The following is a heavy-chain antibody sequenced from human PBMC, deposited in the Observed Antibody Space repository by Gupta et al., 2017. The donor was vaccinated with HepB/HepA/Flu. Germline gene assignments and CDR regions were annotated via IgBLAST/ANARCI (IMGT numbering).Heavy chain of an antibody. J-gene: IGHJ3*01. D-gene: IGHD2-2*02. CDR1: GLTFSVHA. Sequence: LESGVDLAKPGESLRLSCTASGLTFSVHAMTWVRQTPGKGLEWVSAITGSGRTTFYSDSVRGRFTISRDNSKNTVYLQMNSLRVEDTAKYYCATRSRYTGLGGPNYVGAVDGGGQGTLVTVSS. CDR3: ATRSRYTGLGGPNYVGAVDG. V-gene: IGHV3-23*01. CDR2: ITGSGRTT.